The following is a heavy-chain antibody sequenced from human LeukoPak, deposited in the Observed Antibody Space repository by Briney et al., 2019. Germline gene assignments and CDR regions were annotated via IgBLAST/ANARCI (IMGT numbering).Heavy chain of an antibody. CDR2: ISSSSSYI. CDR3: ARDRGSYFDY. V-gene: IGHV3-21*01. CDR1: GFSFSSYS. D-gene: IGHD1-26*01. J-gene: IGHJ4*02. Sequence: GGSLRLSCAASGFSFSSYSMNWVRQAPGKGLEWVSSISSSSSYIYYADSVKGRFTISRDNAKNSLYLQMNSLRAEDTAVYYCARDRGSYFDYWGQGTLVTVSS.